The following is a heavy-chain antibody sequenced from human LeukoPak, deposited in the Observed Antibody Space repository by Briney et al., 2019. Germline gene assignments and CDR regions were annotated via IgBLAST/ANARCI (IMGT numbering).Heavy chain of an antibody. J-gene: IGHJ4*02. CDR2: ISSSSSYI. D-gene: IGHD4-23*01. CDR3: EAHYGGNSGRGYYFDY. CDR1: GFTFSSYS. Sequence: PGGSLRLSCAASGFTFSSYSMNWVRQAPGKGLEWVSSISSSSSYIYYADSVKGRLTISRDNAKNSLYLQMNSLRAEDTAVYYCEAHYGGNSGRGYYFDYWGQGTLVTVSS. V-gene: IGHV3-21*01.